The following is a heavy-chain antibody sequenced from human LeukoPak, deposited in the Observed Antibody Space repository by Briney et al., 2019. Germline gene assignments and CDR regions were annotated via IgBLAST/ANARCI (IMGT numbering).Heavy chain of an antibody. CDR3: ARPPHGVGATGNY. D-gene: IGHD1-26*01. CDR2: ISSSSSTI. Sequence: SGGSPRLSCAASGFTFSDYYMSWIRQAPGKGLEWVSYISSSSSTIYYADSVKGRFTISRDNAKNSLYLQLNSLRAEDTAVYYCARPPHGVGATGNYWGQGTLVTVSS. J-gene: IGHJ4*02. V-gene: IGHV3-11*01. CDR1: GFTFSDYY.